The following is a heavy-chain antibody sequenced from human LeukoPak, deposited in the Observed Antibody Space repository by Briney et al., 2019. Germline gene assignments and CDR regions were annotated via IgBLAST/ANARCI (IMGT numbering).Heavy chain of an antibody. CDR1: GFTFSSYD. J-gene: IGHJ3*02. V-gene: IGHV3-13*04. Sequence: GGFLRLSCAASGFTFSSYDMHWVRHGTGKGLEWVSAIGTAGDTYYPGSVKGRFTTSRENAKNSLYLQMNSLRVGDTAVYYCARGRGWGTFDIWGQGTMVTVSS. D-gene: IGHD3-10*01. CDR3: ARGRGWGTFDI. CDR2: IGTAGDT.